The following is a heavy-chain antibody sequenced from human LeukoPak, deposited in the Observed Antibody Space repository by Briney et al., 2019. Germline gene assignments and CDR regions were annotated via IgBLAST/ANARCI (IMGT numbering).Heavy chain of an antibody. CDR2: MNPNSGNT. CDR3: ASAGARYAFDI. Sequence: ASVKVSCKASGYTFTSYDINGVRQATGQGLEWMGWMNPNSGNTGYAQEFQGRVTITRNTSISTAYMELSSLRSEDTAVYYCASAGARYAFDIWGQGTMVTVSS. CDR1: GYTFTSYD. J-gene: IGHJ3*02. D-gene: IGHD1-26*01. V-gene: IGHV1-8*03.